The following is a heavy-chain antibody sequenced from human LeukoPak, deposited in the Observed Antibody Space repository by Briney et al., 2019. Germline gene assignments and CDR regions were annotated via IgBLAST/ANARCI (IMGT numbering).Heavy chain of an antibody. Sequence: SVKVSCKASGGTFNSYAISWVRQAPGQGLEWMGRIIPIFGTANYAQKFQGRVTITTDESTSTAYMELSSLRSEDTAVCYCARELGGNGFQHWGQGTLVTVSS. CDR3: ARELGGNGFQH. CDR2: IIPIFGTA. V-gene: IGHV1-69*05. D-gene: IGHD4-23*01. CDR1: GGTFNSYA. J-gene: IGHJ1*01.